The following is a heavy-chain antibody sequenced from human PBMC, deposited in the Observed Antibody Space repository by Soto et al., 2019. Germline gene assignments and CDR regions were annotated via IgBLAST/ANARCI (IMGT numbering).Heavy chain of an antibody. D-gene: IGHD2-15*01. V-gene: IGHV4-34*01. CDR2: INHSGST. CDR1: CGSFSGYY. Sequence: SETLSLTCAVYCGSFSGYYWSWIRQPPGKGLEWIGEINHSGSTNYNPSLKSRVTISVDTSKNQFSLKLSSVTAADTAVYYCARTVVAAKGRGKMDVWGKGTTVTVSS. CDR3: ARTVVAAKGRGKMDV. J-gene: IGHJ6*04.